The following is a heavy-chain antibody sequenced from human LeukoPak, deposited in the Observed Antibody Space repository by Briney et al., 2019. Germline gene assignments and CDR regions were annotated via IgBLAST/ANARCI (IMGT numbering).Heavy chain of an antibody. CDR1: GFTFSSYW. Sequence: GGSLRLSCAASGFTFSSYWMHWVRHAPGKGLVWVSRINSDGSSTSYADSVKGRFTISRDNAKNTLYLQMNSLRAEGTAVYYCARDDSGYDRTYWGQGTLVTVSS. J-gene: IGHJ4*02. CDR3: ARDDSGYDRTY. D-gene: IGHD5-12*01. CDR2: INSDGSST. V-gene: IGHV3-74*01.